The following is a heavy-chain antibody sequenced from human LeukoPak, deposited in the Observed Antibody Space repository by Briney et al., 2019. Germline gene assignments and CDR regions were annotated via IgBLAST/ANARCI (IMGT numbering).Heavy chain of an antibody. CDR3: AKDREFSGYYYNY. D-gene: IGHD3-22*01. V-gene: IGHV3-23*01. CDR1: GFTFSSYE. J-gene: IGHJ4*02. CDR2: ISGSGGST. Sequence: PGGSLRLSCAASGFTFSSYEMNWVRQAPGKGLEWVSAISGSGGSTYYADSVKGRFTISRDNSKNTLYLQMNSLRAEDTAVYYCAKDREFSGYYYNYWGQGTLVTVSS.